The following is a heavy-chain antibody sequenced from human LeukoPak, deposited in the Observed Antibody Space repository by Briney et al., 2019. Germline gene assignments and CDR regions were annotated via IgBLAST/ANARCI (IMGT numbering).Heavy chain of an antibody. V-gene: IGHV3-30*18. J-gene: IGHJ4*02. CDR2: ISYDGSNE. D-gene: IGHD3-3*01. Sequence: PGRSLRLSCTASGFSFSNYGMHWVRQAPGKGLEWITVISYDGSNEYYVDSVKGRFTISRDNSKITLYLQMNSLRAEDTAVYYCVKGYYDFDYWGRGTLVSVSS. CDR3: VKGYYDFDY. CDR1: GFSFSNYG.